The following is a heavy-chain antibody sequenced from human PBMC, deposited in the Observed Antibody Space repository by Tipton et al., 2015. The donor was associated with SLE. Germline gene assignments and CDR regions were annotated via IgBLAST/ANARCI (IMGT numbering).Heavy chain of an antibody. CDR1: GGSITSGYY. V-gene: IGHV4-61*01. J-gene: IGHJ4*02. CDR3: AREPTAGVYYDSNGIPDY. D-gene: IGHD3-22*01. Sequence: TLSLTCAVSGGSITSGYYWNWIRQIQGKGLEWIGFMFYRGSTGYHPSLKNRVSMSIDASKSQFSLKLSSVTAADTAVYFCAREPTAGVYYDSNGIPDYWGQGTLVTVSS. CDR2: MFYRGST.